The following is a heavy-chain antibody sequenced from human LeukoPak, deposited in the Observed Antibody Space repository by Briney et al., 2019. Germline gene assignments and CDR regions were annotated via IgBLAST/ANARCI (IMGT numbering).Heavy chain of an antibody. Sequence: SVKVSCKASGGTFSSYAIGWVRQAPGQGLEWMGGIIPIFGTANYAQKFQGRVTITTDESTSTAYMELSSLRSEDTAVYYCATHDCSSTSCYGAFNYWGQGTLVTVSS. CDR1: GGTFSSYA. J-gene: IGHJ4*02. D-gene: IGHD2-2*01. CDR2: IIPIFGTA. CDR3: ATHDCSSTSCYGAFNY. V-gene: IGHV1-69*05.